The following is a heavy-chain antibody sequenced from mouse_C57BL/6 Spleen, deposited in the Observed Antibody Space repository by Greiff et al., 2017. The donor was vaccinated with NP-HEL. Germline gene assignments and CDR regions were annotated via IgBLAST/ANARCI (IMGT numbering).Heavy chain of an antibody. J-gene: IGHJ4*01. D-gene: IGHD2-3*01. Sequence: VQLQQPGAELVMPGASVQLSCKASGYTFTSYWMHWVKQRPGQGLEWIGEIDPSDSYTNYNQKFKGKSTLTVDKSSSTAYMQLSSLTSEDSAVYYCARSGDGYLAMDYWGQGTSVTVSS. CDR2: IDPSDSYT. CDR1: GYTFTSYW. CDR3: ARSGDGYLAMDY. V-gene: IGHV1-69*01.